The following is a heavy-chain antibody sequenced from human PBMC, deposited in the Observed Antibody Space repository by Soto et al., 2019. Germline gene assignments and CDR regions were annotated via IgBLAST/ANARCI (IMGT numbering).Heavy chain of an antibody. CDR3: ARHSIAAFDGWFDA. V-gene: IGHV4-59*12. D-gene: IGHD6-13*01. CDR1: VGSRRRDY. J-gene: IGHJ5*02. CDR2: IYYSGST. Sequence: SETCSRTCTVSVGSRRRDYWGWIRQPPGKGLEWIGYIYYSGSTNYNPSLKSRVTISLETSKNHLSLHPSPATAAATLVYSCARHSIAAFDGWFDAWAQGTLVTVPS.